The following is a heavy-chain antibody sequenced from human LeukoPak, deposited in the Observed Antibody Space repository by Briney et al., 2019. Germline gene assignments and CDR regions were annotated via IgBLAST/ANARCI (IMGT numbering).Heavy chain of an antibody. CDR1: GYTFITYS. CDR3: ARLGRGGAFDI. CDR2: TDHSDNI. J-gene: IGHJ3*02. D-gene: IGHD7-27*01. Sequence: ASVKVSCKASGYTFITYSFSWVRQAPGQGLEWMGWTDHSDNINSAQKLQGRITMTTDTSTSTAYMELRSLRSDDTAVYYCARLGRGGAFDIWGQGTLVTVSS. V-gene: IGHV1-18*01.